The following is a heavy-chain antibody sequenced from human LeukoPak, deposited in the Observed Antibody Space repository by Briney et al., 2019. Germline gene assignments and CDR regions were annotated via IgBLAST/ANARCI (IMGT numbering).Heavy chain of an antibody. D-gene: IGHD2-8*02. CDR2: IYHSGST. CDR1: GYSISSGYY. Sequence: SETLSLTCTVSGYSISSGYYWAWIRQPPGKGLEWIGSIYHSGSTYYNPSLKSRVTISVDSSKNQFSLRLSSVTAADTAVYYCARGFWSRYYDYWGQGTLVTVSS. V-gene: IGHV4-38-2*02. CDR3: ARGFWSRYYDY. J-gene: IGHJ4*02.